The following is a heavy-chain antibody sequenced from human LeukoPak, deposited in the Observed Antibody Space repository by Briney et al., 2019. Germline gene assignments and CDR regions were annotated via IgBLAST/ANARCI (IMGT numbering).Heavy chain of an antibody. D-gene: IGHD4-17*01. CDR3: ANIPPFDYGDYAIRLD. CDR2: IRNFGET. V-gene: IGHV3-23*01. Sequence: PGGSLRLSCAASGFTFRNYAMAWVREALETGLEWVSSIRNFGETHYADSVRGRFIISRDNSQNTLYLQMNSLRAEDSALYYCANIPPFDYGDYAIRLDWGQGTLVTVSS. CDR1: GFTFRNYA. J-gene: IGHJ4*02.